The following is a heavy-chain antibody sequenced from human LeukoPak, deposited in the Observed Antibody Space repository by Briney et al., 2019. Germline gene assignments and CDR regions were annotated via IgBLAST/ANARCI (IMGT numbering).Heavy chain of an antibody. CDR1: GFTFSSYA. J-gene: IGHJ4*02. V-gene: IGHV3-23*01. D-gene: IGHD3-9*01. Sequence: PGGFLRLSCAASGFTFSSYAMSWVRQAPGKGLEWVSAISGSGGSTYYADSVKGRFTISRDNSKNTLYLQMNSLRAEDTAVYYCAKYYDILTGYNYWGQGTLVTVSS. CDR2: ISGSGGST. CDR3: AKYYDILTGYNY.